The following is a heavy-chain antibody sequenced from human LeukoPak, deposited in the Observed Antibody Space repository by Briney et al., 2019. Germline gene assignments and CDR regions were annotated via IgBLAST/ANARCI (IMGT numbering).Heavy chain of an antibody. Sequence: GGSLRLSCAASGFTFSSYGMHWVRQAPGKGLEWVAVISYDGSNKYYADSVKGRFTIPRDNSKNTLYLQMNSLRAEDTAVYYCAKEATVTDWYFDLWGRGTLVTVSS. V-gene: IGHV3-30*18. CDR2: ISYDGSNK. CDR1: GFTFSSYG. CDR3: AKEATVTDWYFDL. D-gene: IGHD4-17*01. J-gene: IGHJ2*01.